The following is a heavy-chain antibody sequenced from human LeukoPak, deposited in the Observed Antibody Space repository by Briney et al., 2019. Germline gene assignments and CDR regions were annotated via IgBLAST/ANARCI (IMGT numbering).Heavy chain of an antibody. D-gene: IGHD2-15*01. Sequence: GGSLRLSCAASGFTFDDYAMHWVRQAPGKGLEWVSLISWDGGSTYYADSVKGRFTISRDNSKNSLYLQMNSLRAEDTALYYCAKDAEGYCSGGSCWGYMDVWGKGTTVTVSS. V-gene: IGHV3-43D*03. CDR3: AKDAEGYCSGGSCWGYMDV. J-gene: IGHJ6*03. CDR2: ISWDGGST. CDR1: GFTFDDYA.